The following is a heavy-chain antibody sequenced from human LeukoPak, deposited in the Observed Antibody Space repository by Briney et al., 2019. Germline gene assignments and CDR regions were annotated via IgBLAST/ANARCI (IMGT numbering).Heavy chain of an antibody. CDR1: GGSISSYY. V-gene: IGHV4-59*08. D-gene: IGHD2-21*02. CDR3: ARHEAYCGGDCYTFDY. Sequence: SETLSLTCTVSGGSISSYYWSWIWQPPGKGLEWIGYIYYSGSTNYNPSLKSRVTISVDTSKNQFSLKLSSVTAADTAVYYCARHEAYCGGDCYTFDYWGQGTLVTVSS. J-gene: IGHJ4*02. CDR2: IYYSGST.